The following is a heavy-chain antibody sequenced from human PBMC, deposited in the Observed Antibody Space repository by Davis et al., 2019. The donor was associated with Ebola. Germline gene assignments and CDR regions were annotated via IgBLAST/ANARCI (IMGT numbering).Heavy chain of an antibody. CDR1: GFTFTTYS. CDR2: ISSDSDYI. CDR3: AKPPWGGFDY. D-gene: IGHD1-14*01. Sequence: GGSLRLSCVASGFTFTTYSMSWVRQAPGKALEWVSSISSDSDYIYYADSAKGRFTISRDNAKNSLFLQMDSLRAEDTAVYYCAKPPWGGFDYWGQGTLVTVSS. V-gene: IGHV3-21*01. J-gene: IGHJ4*02.